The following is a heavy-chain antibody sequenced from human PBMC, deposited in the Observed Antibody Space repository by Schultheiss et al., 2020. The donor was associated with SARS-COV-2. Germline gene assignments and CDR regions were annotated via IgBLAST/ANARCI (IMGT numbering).Heavy chain of an antibody. Sequence: GGSLRLSCAASGFTFSSYSMNWVRQAPGKGLEWVSYISSSSSTIYYADSVKGRFTISRDNAKNSLYLQMNSLRAEDTAVYYCARGYGYYDSSGYPEYFHHWGQGTLVTVSS. CDR3: ARGYGYYDSSGYPEYFHH. D-gene: IGHD3-22*01. J-gene: IGHJ1*01. V-gene: IGHV3-48*01. CDR2: ISSSSSTI. CDR1: GFTFSSYS.